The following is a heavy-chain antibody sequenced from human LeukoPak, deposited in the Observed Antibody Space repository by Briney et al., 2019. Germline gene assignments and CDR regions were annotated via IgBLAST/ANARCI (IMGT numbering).Heavy chain of an antibody. Sequence: SETLSLTCTVSGGSISGYYWSWIRQPPGKGLEWIGHIHNSGNTNYNPSLKSRVTLSVDTSKNQFSLKLSSVTAADTAVYYCARERTTGRKLNWFDSWGQGTLVTVSS. J-gene: IGHJ5*01. CDR1: GGSISGYY. D-gene: IGHD1-1*01. CDR3: ARERTTGRKLNWFDS. CDR2: IHNSGNT. V-gene: IGHV4-59*01.